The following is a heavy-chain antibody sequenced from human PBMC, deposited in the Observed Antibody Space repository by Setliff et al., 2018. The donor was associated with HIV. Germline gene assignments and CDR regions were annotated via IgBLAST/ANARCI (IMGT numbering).Heavy chain of an antibody. CDR1: GYSFTSYW. D-gene: IGHD5-18*01. CDR2: IYPGDSDT. J-gene: IGHJ6*02. Sequence: PGESLKISCMGSGYSFTSYWIAWVRQMPGKGLEWMGLIYPGDSDTRYSPSFQGKVTISVDKSIRTAYLQWSSLKASDTATYYCARHINGYWYGDGMDVWGQGTTVTVSS. CDR3: ARHINGYWYGDGMDV. V-gene: IGHV5-51*01.